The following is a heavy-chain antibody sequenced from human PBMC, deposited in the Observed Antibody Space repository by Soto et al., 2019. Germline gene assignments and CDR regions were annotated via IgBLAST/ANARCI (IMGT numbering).Heavy chain of an antibody. CDR2: ISYDGSNK. CDR1: GFTFSSYA. CDR3: ARGWGFDY. J-gene: IGHJ4*02. D-gene: IGHD3-16*01. V-gene: IGHV3-30-3*01. Sequence: QVQLVESGGGVVQPGRSLRLSCAASGFTFSSYATHWVRQAPGKGLEWVAVISYDGSNKYYADSVKGRFTISRDNAKNTLYMQMTSLRAEDKSVYYCARGWGFDYWGQGTLVTVSS.